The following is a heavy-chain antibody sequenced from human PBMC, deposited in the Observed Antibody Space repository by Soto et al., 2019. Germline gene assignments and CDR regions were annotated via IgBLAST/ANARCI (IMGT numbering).Heavy chain of an antibody. J-gene: IGHJ4*02. D-gene: IGHD5-12*01. CDR3: ARVGKDGYPTYYFDY. CDR2: ISYDGSNK. Sequence: GGSLRLSCAASGFTFSSYAMHWVRQAPGKGLEWVAVISYDGSNKYYADSVKGRFTISRDNSKNTLYLQMNSLRAEDTAVYYCARVGKDGYPTYYFDYWGQGTLVTVSS. V-gene: IGHV3-30-3*01. CDR1: GFTFSSYA.